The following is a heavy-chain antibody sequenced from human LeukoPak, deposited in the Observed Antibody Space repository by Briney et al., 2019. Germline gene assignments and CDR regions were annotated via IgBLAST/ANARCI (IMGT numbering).Heavy chain of an antibody. J-gene: IGHJ4*02. CDR3: AKARGSPGYFDY. Sequence: GGSLRLSCAASGFTFDDYAMHWVRQAPGKGLEWVSGISWNSGSIGYADSAKGRFTISRDNAKNSLYLQMNSLRAEDTALYYCAKARGSPGYFDYWGQGTLVTVSS. CDR1: GFTFDDYA. CDR2: ISWNSGSI. V-gene: IGHV3-9*01. D-gene: IGHD3-16*01.